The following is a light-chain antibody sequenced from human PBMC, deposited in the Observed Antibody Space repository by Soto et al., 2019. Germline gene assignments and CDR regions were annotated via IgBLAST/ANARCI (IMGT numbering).Light chain of an antibody. CDR3: ATWDDILNGWV. CDR1: SSNIGSNT. V-gene: IGLV1-44*01. CDR2: SNN. Sequence: QSVLTQPPSASGTPGQRVSISCSGNSSNIGSNTVNWYHQLPGTAPTLLIKSNNQRPSGIPDRFSGSKTGTSASLAISGLQSEDEADYYCATWDDILNGWVFGGGTKLPVL. J-gene: IGLJ3*02.